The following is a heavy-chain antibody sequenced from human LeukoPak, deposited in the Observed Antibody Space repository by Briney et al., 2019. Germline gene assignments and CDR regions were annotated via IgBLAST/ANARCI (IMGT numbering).Heavy chain of an antibody. Sequence: SVKVSCKASGGTFSSYAISWVRPAPGQGLEWMGGIIPIFGTANYAQKFQGRVTITADESTSTAYMELSSLRSEDTAVYYCARGPLPPTPSRRITMSYWGQGTLVTVSS. J-gene: IGHJ4*02. CDR2: IIPIFGTA. D-gene: IGHD3-10*02. V-gene: IGHV1-69*13. CDR1: GGTFSSYA. CDR3: ARGPLPPTPSRRITMSY.